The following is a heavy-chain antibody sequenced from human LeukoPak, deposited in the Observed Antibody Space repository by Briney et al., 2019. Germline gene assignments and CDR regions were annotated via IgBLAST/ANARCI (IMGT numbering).Heavy chain of an antibody. CDR2: INHSGST. D-gene: IGHD3-10*01. CDR3: ARKVTMVRGVMSNYYGMDV. V-gene: IGHV4-34*01. J-gene: IGHJ6*02. CDR1: GGSFSGYY. Sequence: SETLSLTCAVYGGSFSGYYWSWIRQPPGKGLEWIGEINHSGSTNYNPSLKSRVTISVDTSKNHFSLKLSSVTAADTAVYYCARKVTMVRGVMSNYYGMDVWGQGTTVTVSS.